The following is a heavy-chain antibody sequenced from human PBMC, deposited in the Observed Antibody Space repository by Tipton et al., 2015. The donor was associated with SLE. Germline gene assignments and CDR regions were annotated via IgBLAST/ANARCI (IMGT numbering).Heavy chain of an antibody. Sequence: TLSLTCTVSGGSISSYYWSWIRQPPGKGLEWIGYFYHSGNTNYKSPLKSRVTMTVDTSKNQFSLKLSSVTAADTAVYFCARHDAGGYFFDSWGQGSLVTVSS. J-gene: IGHJ4*02. V-gene: IGHV4-59*08. CDR1: GGSISSYY. D-gene: IGHD5-12*01. CDR2: FYHSGNT. CDR3: ARHDAGGYFFDS.